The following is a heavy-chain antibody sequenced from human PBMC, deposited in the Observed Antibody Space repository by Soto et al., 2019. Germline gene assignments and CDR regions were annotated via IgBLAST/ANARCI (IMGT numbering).Heavy chain of an antibody. CDR3: ARYSSPEFDAFDI. J-gene: IGHJ3*02. CDR1: GGSVSSGSYY. D-gene: IGHD6-13*01. Sequence: SETLSLTCTVSGGSVSSGSYYWNWIRQPPGKGLEWIGFIHYSGSTNYNPSLKSRVTISGDTSKKQFSLKLHSVTAADTAVYYCARYSSPEFDAFDIWGQGTMVTVSS. CDR2: IHYSGST. V-gene: IGHV4-61*01.